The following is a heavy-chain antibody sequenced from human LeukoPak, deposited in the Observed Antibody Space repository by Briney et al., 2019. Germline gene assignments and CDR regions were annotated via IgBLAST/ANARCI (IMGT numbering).Heavy chain of an antibody. CDR3: ARDSGGLTGYYSYFDY. CDR1: GLSFSNYA. D-gene: IGHD3-9*01. V-gene: IGHV3-23*01. J-gene: IGHJ4*02. Sequence: GGSLRLSCAASGLSFSNYAMYWVRQAPGKGLEWVSAIGGTGGNIFYTDSVKGRFTISRDNSKNTLYLQMNSLRAGDTAVYYCARDSGGLTGYYSYFDYWGQGTLVTVSS. CDR2: IGGTGGNI.